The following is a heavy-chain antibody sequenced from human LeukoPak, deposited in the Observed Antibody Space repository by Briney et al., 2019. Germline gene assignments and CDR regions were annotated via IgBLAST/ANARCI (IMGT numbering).Heavy chain of an antibody. D-gene: IGHD2-15*01. Sequence: PSETLSLTCTVSGYSLSSGYYWGWIRPPPGKGLEWIGSVDHSGGTYYNPSLRSRVSISVDTSKNQFSLKLSSVTAADTAVYYCATTVVAPRRDFEYWGQGTLVTVSS. CDR2: VDHSGGT. V-gene: IGHV4-38-2*02. J-gene: IGHJ4*02. CDR1: GYSLSSGYY. CDR3: ATTVVAPRRDFEY.